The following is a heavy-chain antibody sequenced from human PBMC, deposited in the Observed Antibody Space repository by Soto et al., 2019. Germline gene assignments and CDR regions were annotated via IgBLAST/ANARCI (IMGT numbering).Heavy chain of an antibody. Sequence: PSETLSLTCGVSGDSITSTSYCSWVRQPPGKGLEWIGDIYHSGGTNSNPTLKSRLTISVDKSKSQFSLMLSSVTAADTAVYYCVRFWPPPYSDALTDYTDAFDYWGQGTLVTVSS. J-gene: IGHJ4*02. CDR3: VRFWPPPYSDALTDYTDAFDY. CDR1: GDSITSTSY. D-gene: IGHD3-9*01. CDR2: IYHSGGT. V-gene: IGHV4-4*02.